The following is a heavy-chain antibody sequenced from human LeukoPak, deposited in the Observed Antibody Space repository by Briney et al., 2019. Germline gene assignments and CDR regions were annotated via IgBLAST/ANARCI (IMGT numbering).Heavy chain of an antibody. CDR2: ITSTSGYI. D-gene: IGHD4-17*01. J-gene: IGHJ4*02. Sequence: GGSLRLSCAASGFTFSLFSMNWVRQAPGKGLEWVSSITSTSGYIYYADSMKGRFTVSRDNAKDSLYLQMNSLKAEDTAVYYSARGSYGDFRNDYWGQGTLVTVSS. CDR1: GFTFSLFS. CDR3: ARGSYGDFRNDY. V-gene: IGHV3-21*01.